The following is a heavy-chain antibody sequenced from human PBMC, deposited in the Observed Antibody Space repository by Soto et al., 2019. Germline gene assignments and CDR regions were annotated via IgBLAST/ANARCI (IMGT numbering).Heavy chain of an antibody. V-gene: IGHV4-59*08. CDR1: GGPISSYY. CDR2: IYYSGST. Sequence: SETLSLTCTVSGGPISSYYWSWIRQPPGKGLEWIGYIYYSGSTNYNPSLKSRVTISVDTSKNQFSLKLSSVTAADTAVYYCARHNIAVAGTWGDWFDPWGQGTLVTVSS. J-gene: IGHJ5*02. CDR3: ARHNIAVAGTWGDWFDP. D-gene: IGHD6-19*01.